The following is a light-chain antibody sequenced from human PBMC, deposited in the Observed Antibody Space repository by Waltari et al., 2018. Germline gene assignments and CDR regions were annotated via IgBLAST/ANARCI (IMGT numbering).Light chain of an antibody. Sequence: AIRMTQSPSSLSASTGDRVTIPCRASQGISSYLAWYQQKPGKAPKLLIYAASTLQSGVPSRFSGSGSGTDFTLTISCLQSEDFATYYCQQYYSYPVFGQGTKLEIK. CDR1: QGISSY. CDR3: QQYYSYPV. V-gene: IGKV1-8*01. CDR2: AAS. J-gene: IGKJ2*01.